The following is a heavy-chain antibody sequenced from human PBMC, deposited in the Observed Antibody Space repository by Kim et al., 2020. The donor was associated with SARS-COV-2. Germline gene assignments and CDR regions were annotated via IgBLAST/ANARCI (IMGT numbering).Heavy chain of an antibody. D-gene: IGHD2-15*01. CDR2: IKQDGSEK. J-gene: IGHJ4*02. CDR3: GRGNDY. Sequence: GGSLRLSCAASGFTFTNYWMTWVRQAPGKGLEWVANIKQDGSEKYYVDSVKGRFTISRDNAKNSLYLQMNSLRAEDTAVYYCGRGNDYWGQGTLVSVSS. V-gene: IGHV3-7*01. CDR1: GFTFTNYW.